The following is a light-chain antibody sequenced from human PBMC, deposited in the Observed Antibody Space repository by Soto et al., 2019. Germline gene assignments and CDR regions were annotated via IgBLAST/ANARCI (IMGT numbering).Light chain of an antibody. CDR3: QQSYSSPPT. J-gene: IGKJ1*01. V-gene: IGKV1-39*01. CDR1: QSISNH. CDR2: AAS. Sequence: DIQMTQSPSSLSASVEDRVIITCRASQSISNHLNWYQQKPGKAPKLLIFAASSLQSGVPSRFSGSRSGPDSTLTISSLQPEDFATYYCQQSYSSPPTFGQGTKVEIK.